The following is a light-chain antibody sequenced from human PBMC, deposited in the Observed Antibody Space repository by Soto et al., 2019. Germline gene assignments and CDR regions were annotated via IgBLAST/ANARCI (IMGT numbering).Light chain of an antibody. CDR1: QSVSSSY. J-gene: IGKJ2*01. V-gene: IGKV3-20*01. Sequence: EIVLTQSPGTLSLSPGERATLSCRASQSVSSSYLAWYQQKPGQAPRLLIYGASSRATGIPDRFSGSGSGTHFTLTISRLEPEDFAVYYCQQYGSSPPNTFGQGTQLEIK. CDR3: QQYGSSPPNT. CDR2: GAS.